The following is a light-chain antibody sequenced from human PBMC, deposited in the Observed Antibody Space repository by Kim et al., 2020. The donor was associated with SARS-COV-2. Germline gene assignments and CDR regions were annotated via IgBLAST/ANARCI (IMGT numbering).Light chain of an antibody. CDR2: SAS. V-gene: IGKV3-20*01. CDR1: QIVSSNC. J-gene: IGKJ1*01. CDR3: QEYDDSPPWT. Sequence: PGEGATLSCRASQIVSSNCLAWYQQKPGQAPRLIMYSASRRATGIPDRFSGSGSGTDFTLTISRLDPEDFAVYYCQEYDDSPPWTFGQGTKVDIK.